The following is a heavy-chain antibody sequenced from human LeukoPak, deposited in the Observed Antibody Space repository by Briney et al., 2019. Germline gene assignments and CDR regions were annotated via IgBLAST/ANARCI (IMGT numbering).Heavy chain of an antibody. V-gene: IGHV5-51*01. CDR2: IYPGDSDT. D-gene: IGHD6-13*01. CDR1: GYSFTSYW. J-gene: IGHJ6*02. CDR3: ARGGQIGIAAADLYYYYGMDV. Sequence: GESLKISCKGSGYSFTSYWIGWVRQMPGKGLEWMGIIYPGDSDTRYSPSFQGQVTISADKSISTAYLQWSSLKASDTAMYYCARGGQIGIAAADLYYYYGMDVWGQGTTVTVSS.